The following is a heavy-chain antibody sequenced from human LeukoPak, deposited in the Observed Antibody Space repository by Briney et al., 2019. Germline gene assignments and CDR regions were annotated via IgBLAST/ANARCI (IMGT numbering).Heavy chain of an antibody. CDR1: GYTFTSYG. CDR2: ISAYNGNT. J-gene: IGHJ5*02. Sequence: GAPVKVSCKASGYTFTSYGISWVRQAPGQGLEWMGWISAYNGNTNYAQKLQGRVTMTTDTSTSTAYMELRSLRSDDTAVYYCARDFYDFWSGYENWFDPWGQGTLVTVSS. CDR3: ARDFYDFWSGYENWFDP. D-gene: IGHD3-3*01. V-gene: IGHV1-18*01.